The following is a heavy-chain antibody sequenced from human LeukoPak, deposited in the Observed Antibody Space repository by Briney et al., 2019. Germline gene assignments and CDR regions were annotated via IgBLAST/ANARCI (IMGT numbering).Heavy chain of an antibody. V-gene: IGHV3-48*04. CDR2: ISSSSSTI. CDR3: ARDPELLWFGDPYYYYGMDV. CDR1: GFTFSSYS. Sequence: GGSLRLSCAASGFTFSSYSMNWVRQAPGKGLEWVSYISSSSSTIYYADSVKGRFTISRDNAKNSLYLQMNSLRAEDTAVYYCARDPELLWFGDPYYYYGMDVWGQGTTVTVSS. J-gene: IGHJ6*02. D-gene: IGHD3-10*01.